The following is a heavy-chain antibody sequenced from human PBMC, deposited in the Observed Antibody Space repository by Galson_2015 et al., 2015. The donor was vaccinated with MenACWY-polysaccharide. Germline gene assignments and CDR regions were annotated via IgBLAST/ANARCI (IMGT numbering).Heavy chain of an antibody. D-gene: IGHD1-26*01. J-gene: IGHJ4*02. CDR3: VKGGWADN. Sequence: SLRLSCAASGFNFSIYVMTWVRQAPGKGLEWVSAISRGSDTTYYTDSVKGRFTISRDNSKDTVHLQMDNLRAEDTAVYYCVKGGWADNWGQGTLVTVSS. CDR2: ISRGSDTT. CDR1: GFNFSIYV. V-gene: IGHV3-23*01.